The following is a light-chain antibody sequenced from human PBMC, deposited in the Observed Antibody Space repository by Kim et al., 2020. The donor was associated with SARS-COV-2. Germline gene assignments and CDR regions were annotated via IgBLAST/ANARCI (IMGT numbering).Light chain of an antibody. CDR3: QLRSNWPPALT. Sequence: EIVLTQSPATLSLSPGERATLSCRASQSVSSYFAWYQQKPGQAPRLLISDTSNRATGVPARFSGSGSVTDFTLTISSLEPEDFAVYYCQLRSNWPPALTFCGGTKGDIK. V-gene: IGKV3-11*01. CDR1: QSVSSY. CDR2: DTS. J-gene: IGKJ4*01.